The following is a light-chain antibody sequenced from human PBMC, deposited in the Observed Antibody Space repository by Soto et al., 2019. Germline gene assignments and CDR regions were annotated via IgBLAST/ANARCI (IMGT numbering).Light chain of an antibody. CDR2: DAY. V-gene: IGKV3-11*01. CDR3: QQLLNWPPG. Sequence: EIFLTQSPDTLSLSPGERATLSCRASQSVTNYIAWYQQRPGQAPRLLIYDAYNRATGVPARFSGSGSWTDFTLTISDLEPADFGLYYCQQLLNWPPGFVQGTKVEIK. J-gene: IGKJ1*01. CDR1: QSVTNY.